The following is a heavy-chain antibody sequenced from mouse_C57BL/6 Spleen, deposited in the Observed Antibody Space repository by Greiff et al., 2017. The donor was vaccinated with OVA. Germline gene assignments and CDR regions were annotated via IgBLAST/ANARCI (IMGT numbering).Heavy chain of an antibody. V-gene: IGHV2-2*01. CDR3: ASHYDYDPSSWYFDV. CDR2: IWSGGST. D-gene: IGHD2-4*01. Sequence: QVQLKESGPGLVQPSQSLSITCTVSGFSLTSYGVHWVRQSPGKGLEWLGVIWSGGSTDYNAAFISRLSISKDNSKSQVFFKMNSLQADDTAIYYCASHYDYDPSSWYFDVWGTGTTVTVSS. J-gene: IGHJ1*03. CDR1: GFSLTSYG.